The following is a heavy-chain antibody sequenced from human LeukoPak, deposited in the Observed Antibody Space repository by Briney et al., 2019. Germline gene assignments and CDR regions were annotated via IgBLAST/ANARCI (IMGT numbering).Heavy chain of an antibody. J-gene: IGHJ5*02. CDR3: AREIITEGDCFDP. CDR2: IYYSGTT. CDR1: GDSIRSGGHF. D-gene: IGHD3-10*01. V-gene: IGHV4-31*03. Sequence: SQTLSLSCTVSGDSIRSGGHFWSWIRKHPEKGLEWIGYIYYSGTTKYNPSLKSRVTISVDTSTNQFSLKLTSVTAADTAVYYCAREIITEGDCFDPWGQGILVTVSS.